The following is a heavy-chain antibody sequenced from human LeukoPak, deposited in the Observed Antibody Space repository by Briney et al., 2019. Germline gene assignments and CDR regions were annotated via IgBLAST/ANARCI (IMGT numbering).Heavy chain of an antibody. J-gene: IGHJ4*02. V-gene: IGHV1-8*02. CDR1: GGTFSSYA. Sequence: ASVKVSCKASGGTFSSYAISWVRQAPGQGLEWMGWMNPNSGNTGYAQKFQGRVTMTRNTSISTAYMELSSLRSEDTAVYYCARVNFIVGATQDYWGQGTLVTVSS. CDR2: MNPNSGNT. CDR3: ARVNFIVGATQDY. D-gene: IGHD1-26*01.